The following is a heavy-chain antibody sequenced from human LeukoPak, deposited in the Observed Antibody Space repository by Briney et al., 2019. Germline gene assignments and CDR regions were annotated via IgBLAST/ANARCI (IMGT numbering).Heavy chain of an antibody. Sequence: PGGSLRLSCTASGFTFSNYWMSWVRQAPGKGLEWVANIKQDGSEKYSLDSLKGRFTISRDNAKRSLYLQMNSLRAEDTAVYYCARYQGGGWDVWGQGTTVTVSS. CDR1: GFTFSNYW. CDR3: ARYQGGGWDV. D-gene: IGHD6-25*01. CDR2: IKQDGSEK. J-gene: IGHJ6*02. V-gene: IGHV3-7*01.